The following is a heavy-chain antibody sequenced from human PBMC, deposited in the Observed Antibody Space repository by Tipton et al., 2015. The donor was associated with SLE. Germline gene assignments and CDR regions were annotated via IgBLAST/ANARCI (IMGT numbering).Heavy chain of an antibody. CDR3: ARMDGSLGPFDY. D-gene: IGHD5-24*01. J-gene: IGHJ4*02. CDR1: GYSFTNYW. Sequence: LVQSGAEVKKPGESLRISRKGSGYSFTNYWIAWVRQMPGKGLEWMGIIYPGDSDTRYSPSFQGQVTISADKSISAAYLQWSSLKASDTAVYYCARMDGSLGPFDYWGQGTLVTVSA. CDR2: IYPGDSDT. V-gene: IGHV5-51*03.